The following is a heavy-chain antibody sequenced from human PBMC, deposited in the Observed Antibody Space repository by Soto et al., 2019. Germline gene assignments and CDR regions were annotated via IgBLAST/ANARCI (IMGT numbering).Heavy chain of an antibody. J-gene: IGHJ4*02. CDR2: ISYDGSNK. V-gene: IGHV3-30-3*01. CDR3: ARAYSRAFGY. Sequence: QVQLVESGGGVVQPGRSLRLSCAASGFTFSSYAMHWVRQAPGKGLEWVAVISYDGSNKYYADSVKGRFTISRDNSKNTLYLHLNCLRAEDTAVYYCARAYSRAFGYWGQGTLVTVSS. CDR1: GFTFSSYA. D-gene: IGHD6-25*01.